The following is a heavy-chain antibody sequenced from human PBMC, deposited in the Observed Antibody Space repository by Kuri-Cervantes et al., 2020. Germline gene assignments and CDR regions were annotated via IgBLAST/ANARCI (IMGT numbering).Heavy chain of an antibody. CDR1: GFTFINFA. D-gene: IGHD3-16*01. CDR3: AKDLLYGKVLGRIDH. Sequence: GGSLRLSCAASGFTFINFAMSWVRQAPGKGLEWVATISYDGSKTYYGNSVKGRFTISRDNSKNTQYLQMNRLRSEDTAVYYCAKDLLYGKVLGRIDHWGQGALVTVSS. CDR2: ISYDGSKT. J-gene: IGHJ4*02. V-gene: IGHV3-30*04.